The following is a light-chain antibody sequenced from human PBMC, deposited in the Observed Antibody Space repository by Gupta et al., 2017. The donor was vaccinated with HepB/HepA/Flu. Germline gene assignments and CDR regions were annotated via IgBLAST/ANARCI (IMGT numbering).Light chain of an antibody. CDR3: ETWDSNIRV. J-gene: IGLJ2*01. Sequence: QLMVTQSSSASASLGSSVKLTCTLSSGYSPYSIGWHQQQPGKAPRFLMKVESSGRYNKGSGIPDRFSGSSSGAARYLTISNLQAEDEDDYYCETWDSNIRVFGGGTKLTVL. CDR1: SGYSPYS. CDR2: VESSGRY. V-gene: IGLV4-60*03.